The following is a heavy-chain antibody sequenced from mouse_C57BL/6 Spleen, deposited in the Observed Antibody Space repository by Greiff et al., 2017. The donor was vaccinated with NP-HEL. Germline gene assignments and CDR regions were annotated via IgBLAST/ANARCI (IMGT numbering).Heavy chain of an antibody. CDR1: GFTFSDYG. D-gene: IGHD2-12*01. J-gene: IGHJ2*01. CDR2: ISNLAYSI. Sequence: DVHLVESGGGLVQPGGSLKLSCAASGFTFSDYGMAWVRQAPRKGPEWVAFISNLAYSIYYADTVTGRFTISRENAKNTLYLEMSSLRSEDTAMYYCARHPNDGYFDYWGQGTTLTVSS. CDR3: ARHPNDGYFDY. V-gene: IGHV5-15*01.